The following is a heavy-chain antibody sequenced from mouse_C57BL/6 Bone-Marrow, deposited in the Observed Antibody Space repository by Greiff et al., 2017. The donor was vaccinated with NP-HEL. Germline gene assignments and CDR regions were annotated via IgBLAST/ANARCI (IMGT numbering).Heavy chain of an antibody. Sequence: VQLQQSVAELVRPGASVKLSCTASGFNIKNTYMHWVKQRPEQGLEWIGRIDPANGNTKYAPKFQGKATITADPSSNTAYLQLSSLTSEDTAIYYCVRGDYYGSSPAWFAYWGQGTLVTVSA. CDR2: IDPANGNT. CDR3: VRGDYYGSSPAWFAY. D-gene: IGHD1-1*01. J-gene: IGHJ3*01. CDR1: GFNIKNTY. V-gene: IGHV14-3*01.